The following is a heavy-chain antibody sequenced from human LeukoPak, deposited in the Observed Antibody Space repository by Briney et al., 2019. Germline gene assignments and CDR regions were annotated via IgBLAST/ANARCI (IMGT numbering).Heavy chain of an antibody. J-gene: IGHJ3*02. CDR2: VSVSGGTT. CDR3: VKGGWFGKSTSDAFHI. D-gene: IGHD3-10*01. Sequence: GGSLSLSCAASGFTFSNYAMSWVRQAPGKGLEWVSGVSVSGGTTHHADSVKGRFTISRDNSRTTLYLQMNSLRADDTAVYYCVKGGWFGKSTSDAFHIWGEEPMVTVSS. CDR1: GFTFSNYA. V-gene: IGHV3-23*01.